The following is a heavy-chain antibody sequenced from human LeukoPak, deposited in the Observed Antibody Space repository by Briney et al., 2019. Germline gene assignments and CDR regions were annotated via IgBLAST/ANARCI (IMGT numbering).Heavy chain of an antibody. V-gene: IGHV3-7*01. D-gene: IGHD6-13*01. CDR3: ARIQQQVVHFYLDY. J-gene: IGHJ4*02. CDR1: GFTFSSYW. Sequence: HPGGSLRLSCAASGFTFSSYWMTWVRQAPGKGLEWVANIKYDGSDKKYADSVMGRFTISRGNAKNSLDLQMKSLRAEDTAIYYCARIQQQVVHFYLDYWGQGTPVTVSS. CDR2: IKYDGSDK.